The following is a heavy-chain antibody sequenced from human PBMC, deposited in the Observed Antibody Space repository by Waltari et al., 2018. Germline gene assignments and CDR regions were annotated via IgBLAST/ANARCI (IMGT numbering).Heavy chain of an antibody. CDR3: ARDPPVGDFDI. Sequence: QLQLQESGPGLVKPSETLSLTCTVSGGSIRSSSYYWGWIRQPPGKGLEWIASISYSGSTYYNPSLKSRVTISLDTSKNQFSLGLSAVTAADTAFYYCARDPPVGDFDIWGQGTVVTVSS. CDR1: GGSIRSSSYY. D-gene: IGHD2-15*01. CDR2: ISYSGST. J-gene: IGHJ3*02. V-gene: IGHV4-39*07.